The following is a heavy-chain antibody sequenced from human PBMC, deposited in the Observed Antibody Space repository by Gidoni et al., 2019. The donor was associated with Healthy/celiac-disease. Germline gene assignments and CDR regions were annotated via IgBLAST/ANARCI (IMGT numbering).Heavy chain of an antibody. V-gene: IGHV4-39*01. CDR2: VYYSGRT. Sequence: QLQLQESGPGLVKPSETLSLTCTVSGGSISSSSYYWGWIRQPPGKGLEWIESVYYSGRTYYNPSLKSRFTISVDTSKNQFSLNLSSVTAADTAVYYGARSSGGSCDYWCQGTLVTVSS. CDR3: ARSSGGSCDY. D-gene: IGHD2-15*01. J-gene: IGHJ4*02. CDR1: GGSISSSSYY.